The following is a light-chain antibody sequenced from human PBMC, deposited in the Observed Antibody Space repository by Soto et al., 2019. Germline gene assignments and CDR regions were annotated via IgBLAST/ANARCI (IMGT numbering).Light chain of an antibody. CDR3: QQYYSYPQT. V-gene: IGKV1-39*01. CDR2: AAS. J-gene: IGKJ1*01. CDR1: QSISTY. Sequence: DIQMTQSPSTLSASVGDRVTITCRASQSISTYLNWYQQKLGKAPTLLIYAASSLQSGVPSRFRGGGSGTDFTLTISSLQSEDFATYYCQQYYSYPQTFGQGTKVDIK.